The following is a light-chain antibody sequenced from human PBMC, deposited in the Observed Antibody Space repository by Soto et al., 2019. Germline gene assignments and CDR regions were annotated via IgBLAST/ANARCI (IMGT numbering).Light chain of an antibody. V-gene: IGKV3-20*01. CDR1: QYVSTTF. CDR3: QQYGSSPLT. J-gene: IGKJ4*01. Sequence: EILLTQSPGPLSLSPGERATLSCRASQYVSTTFFAWYQQKPGQAPRLLIYGTSNRATGIPDRFSGSGSGTDFTLTISRPEPEDFVVYYCQQYGSSPLTFGGGTRMEIK. CDR2: GTS.